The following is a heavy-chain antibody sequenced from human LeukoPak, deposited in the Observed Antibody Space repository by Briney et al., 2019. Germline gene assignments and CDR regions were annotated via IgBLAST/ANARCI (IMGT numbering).Heavy chain of an antibody. CDR1: GFTFSDDY. V-gene: IGHV3-11*01. CDR2: ITSSGSIT. D-gene: IGHD4-17*01. CDR3: ARDPDYGDPE. Sequence: PGGSLRLSCTASGFTFSDDYMSWFRLSPGKGLEWLSYITSSGSITDYADSVKGRFTISRDNAKNTMFLQTNSLRPEDTAVYYCARDPDYGDPEWGQGTLVTVSS. J-gene: IGHJ4*02.